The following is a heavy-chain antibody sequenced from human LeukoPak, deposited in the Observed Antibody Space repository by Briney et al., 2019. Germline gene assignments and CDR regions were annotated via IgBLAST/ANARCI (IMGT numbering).Heavy chain of an antibody. CDR3: ATILSRAAAGSFQH. CDR2: FDPEDGET. J-gene: IGHJ1*01. Sequence: ASVKVSCKVSGYTLTELSMHWVRQAPGKGLEWMGGFDPEDGETIYAQKFQGRVTMTEDTSTDTAYMELSSLRSEDTAVYYCATILSRAAAGSFQHWGQGSLVTVSS. V-gene: IGHV1-24*01. CDR1: GYTLTELS. D-gene: IGHD6-13*01.